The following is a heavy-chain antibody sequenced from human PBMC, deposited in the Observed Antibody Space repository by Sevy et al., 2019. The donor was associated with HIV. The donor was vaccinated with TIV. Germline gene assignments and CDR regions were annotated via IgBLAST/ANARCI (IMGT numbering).Heavy chain of an antibody. CDR3: AKVGRGVIIKVDYMDV. V-gene: IGHV3-23*01. CDR2: ISGSGGST. D-gene: IGHD3-10*01. Sequence: GGSLRLSCAASGFTFSSYAMSWVRQAPGKGLEWVSAISGSGGSTYYADSVKGRFTISRDNSKNTLYLQMNSLRAEDTAGYYCAKVGRGVIIKVDYMDVWGKGTTVTVSS. CDR1: GFTFSSYA. J-gene: IGHJ6*03.